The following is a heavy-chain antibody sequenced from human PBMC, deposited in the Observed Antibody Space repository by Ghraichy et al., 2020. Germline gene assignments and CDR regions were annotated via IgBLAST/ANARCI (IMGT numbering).Heavy chain of an antibody. V-gene: IGHV3-7*03. D-gene: IGHD1-1*01. J-gene: IGHJ4*02. CDR2: IQQDGSEG. CDR3: ARAGSQGSGISDY. CDR1: GFTFSGFW. Sequence: GGSLRLSCAASGFTFSGFWMTWVRQAPGKGLEWVANIQQDGSEGHYADSVEGRFTISRDNAKDSLYLQMNSLRGEDTAVYYCARAGSQGSGISDYRGQGTLVTVSS.